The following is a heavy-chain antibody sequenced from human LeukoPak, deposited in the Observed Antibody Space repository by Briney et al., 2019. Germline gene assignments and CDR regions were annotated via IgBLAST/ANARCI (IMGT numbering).Heavy chain of an antibody. CDR1: GYTFTSYA. CDR2: INTNTGNP. J-gene: IGHJ4*02. Sequence: ASVKVSCKASGYTFTSYAMNWVRQAPGQGLEWMGWINTNTGNPTYAQGFTGRFVFSLDTSVSTAYLQISSLKAEDTAVYYCARDLRGYQAAAGTCSPGYWGQGTLVTVSS. D-gene: IGHD6-13*01. V-gene: IGHV7-4-1*02. CDR3: ARDLRGYQAAAGTCSPGY.